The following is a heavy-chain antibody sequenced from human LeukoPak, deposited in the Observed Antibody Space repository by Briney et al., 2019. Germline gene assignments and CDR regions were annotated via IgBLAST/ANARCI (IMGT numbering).Heavy chain of an antibody. V-gene: IGHV3-33*01. D-gene: IGHD6-6*01. CDR3: ARDRGTTSSAGYYFDY. Sequence: GGSLRLSCAAAGFTFSQFGMHWVRQAPGKGLEWVAIIWYDGSEKFYGDSVKGRFTISRDNSKNTLYLQMNSLRAEDTAVYYCARDRGTTSSAGYYFDYWGQGTLVTVSS. J-gene: IGHJ4*02. CDR1: GFTFSQFG. CDR2: IWYDGSEK.